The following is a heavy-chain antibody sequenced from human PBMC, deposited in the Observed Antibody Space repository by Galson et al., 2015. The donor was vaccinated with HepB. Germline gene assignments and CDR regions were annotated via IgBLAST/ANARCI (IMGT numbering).Heavy chain of an antibody. CDR1: GFTFSSYA. D-gene: IGHD6-13*01. Sequence: SLRLSCAASGFTFSSYAMNWVRQAPGKGLEWVSAITSSGKNKYYADSVKGRFTISRDNSKHTLYLQMNSLRAEDTAIYYCAKEEGLAAAVTGEPFDYWGQGTLVTVSS. CDR2: ITSSGKNK. V-gene: IGHV3-23*01. CDR3: AKEEGLAAAVTGEPFDY. J-gene: IGHJ4*02.